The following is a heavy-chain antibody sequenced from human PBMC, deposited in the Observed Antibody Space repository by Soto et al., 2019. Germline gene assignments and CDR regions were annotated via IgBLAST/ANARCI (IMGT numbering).Heavy chain of an antibody. Sequence: EVQVLESGGGLVQPGGSLRLSCAASGFTFSSYAMNWVRQAPGKGLEWVSVISGSGGSTYYADSVKGRFTISSDNSKITLYLQMTSLSAEDTSVYYCARRSSGWYFDYWGQGTLVTVSS. CDR1: GFTFSSYA. CDR2: ISGSGGST. CDR3: ARRSSGWYFDY. V-gene: IGHV3-23*01. J-gene: IGHJ4*02. D-gene: IGHD6-19*01.